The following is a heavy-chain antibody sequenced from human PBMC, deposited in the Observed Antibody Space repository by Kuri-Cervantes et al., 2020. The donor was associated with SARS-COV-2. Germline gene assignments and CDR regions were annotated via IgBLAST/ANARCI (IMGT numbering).Heavy chain of an antibody. J-gene: IGHJ3*02. V-gene: IGHV1-24*01. CDR2: FDPEDGET. D-gene: IGHD3-10*01. CDR3: VRDRRGATRPDAFDI. CDR1: GYTLTELS. Sequence: ASVKVSCKVSGYTLTELSMHWVRQAPGKGLEWMGGFDPEDGETIYAQKFQGRVTMTEDTSTDTAYMELSSLRSEDTAVYYCVRDRRGATRPDAFDIWGQGTMVTVSS.